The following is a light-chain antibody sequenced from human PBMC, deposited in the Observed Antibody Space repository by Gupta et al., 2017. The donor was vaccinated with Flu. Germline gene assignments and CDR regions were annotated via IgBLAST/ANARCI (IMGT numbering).Light chain of an antibody. CDR3: ATWADSLSGWV. V-gene: IGLV1-47*01. CDR2: ANN. CDR1: SSNIGNNY. J-gene: IGLJ3*02. Sequence: QSVLTQPPSASGTPGQRVTISCSGSSSNIGNNYVYWYHHLPGAAPKLPIYANNQRPSGVPDRFSGSKSGTSASLSICGLLSEDEADYYCATWADSLSGWVFGGGTKLTVL.